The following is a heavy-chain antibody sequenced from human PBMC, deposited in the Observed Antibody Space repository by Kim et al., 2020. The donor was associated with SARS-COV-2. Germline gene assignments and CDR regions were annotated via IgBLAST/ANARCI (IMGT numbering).Heavy chain of an antibody. D-gene: IGHD6-19*01. CDR2: IYPGDSDT. CDR1: GYRFTSYW. Sequence: GESLKISCKGSGYRFTSYWIAWVRQMPGKGLEWMGIIYPGDSDTRYSPSFQGQVTISADKSISTAYLQWSSLKASNTAMYYCATFTGHNSGQAVIGYFYGMDVWRQGTGVTVSS. V-gene: IGHV5-51*01. CDR3: ATFTGHNSGQAVIGYFYGMDV. J-gene: IGHJ6*01.